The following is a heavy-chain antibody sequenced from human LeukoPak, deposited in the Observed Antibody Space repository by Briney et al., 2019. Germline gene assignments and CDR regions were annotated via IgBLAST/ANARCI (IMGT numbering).Heavy chain of an antibody. J-gene: IGHJ5*02. CDR3: ARHEPMVRGVIIRPNWFDP. D-gene: IGHD3-10*01. Sequence: KPSETLSLTCTVSGGSISSYYWSWIRHPPGKGLEWIGYIFYSGSTNYNPSLKSRVTISVDTSKNQFSLKLSSVTAADTAVYYCARHEPMVRGVIIRPNWFDPWGQGTLVTVSS. V-gene: IGHV4-59*08. CDR1: GGSISSYY. CDR2: IFYSGST.